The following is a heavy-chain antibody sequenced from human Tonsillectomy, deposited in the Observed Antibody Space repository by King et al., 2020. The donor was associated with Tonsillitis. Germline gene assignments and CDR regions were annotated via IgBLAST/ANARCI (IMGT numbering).Heavy chain of an antibody. CDR1: GFTFNTYA. V-gene: IGHV3-23*04. CDR3: AKSLAAWNYYMDV. D-gene: IGHD6-13*01. J-gene: IGHJ6*03. Sequence: VQLVESGGNLVQPGGSLRLSCAASGFTFNTYALSWVRQAPGKGLEWVSAISASGDNTYYADSVKGRFTISRDNFKDTLYLLMNSLRAEDTALYYCAKSLAAWNYYMDVWGKGTAVTVSS. CDR2: ISASGDNT.